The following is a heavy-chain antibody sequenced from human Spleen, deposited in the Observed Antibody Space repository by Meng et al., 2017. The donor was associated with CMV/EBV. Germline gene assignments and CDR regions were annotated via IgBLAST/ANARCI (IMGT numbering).Heavy chain of an antibody. J-gene: IGHJ6*02. D-gene: IGHD6-6*01. CDR2: INHSGST. CDR1: GGSFSGYY. V-gene: IGHV4-34*01. Sequence: GSLRLCCAVYGGSFSGYYWTWIRQPPGKGLEWIGEINHSGSTNYNPSLKSRVTISVDTSKNQFSLKLSSVTAADTAVYYCASPSGRVRARPYNYYYYGMDVWGQGTTVTVSS. CDR3: ASPSGRVRARPYNYYYYGMDV.